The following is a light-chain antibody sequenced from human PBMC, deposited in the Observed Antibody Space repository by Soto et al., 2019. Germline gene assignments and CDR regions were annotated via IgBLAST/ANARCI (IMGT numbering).Light chain of an antibody. CDR3: RQYGSSCM. CDR1: QSVSNNY. Sequence: EIVLTQSPGTLSLSPGERATLSCRASQSVSNNYLAWYQQKPGQAPRLLIYGASNRVTGIPDRFSGSGSGTDFTLTISRQEAEDFAVYYCRQYGSSCMFGQGTKGEIK. CDR2: GAS. J-gene: IGKJ1*01. V-gene: IGKV3-20*01.